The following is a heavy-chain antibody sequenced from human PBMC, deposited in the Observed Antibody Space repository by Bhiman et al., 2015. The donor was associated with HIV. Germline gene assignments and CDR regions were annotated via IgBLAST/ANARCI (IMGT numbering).Heavy chain of an antibody. J-gene: IGHJ4*02. Sequence: QVQLVESGGGVVQPGRSLRLSCAASGFTFSSYAMHWVRQAPGKGLEWVAVISYDGSNKYYADSVKGRFTISRDNSKNTLFLQMNSLRAEDTAVYYCAREFTGYSSSNFDYWGQGTLVTVSS. CDR2: ISYDGSNK. D-gene: IGHD6-13*01. CDR1: GFTFSSYA. CDR3: AREFTGYSSSNFDY. V-gene: IGHV3-30*04.